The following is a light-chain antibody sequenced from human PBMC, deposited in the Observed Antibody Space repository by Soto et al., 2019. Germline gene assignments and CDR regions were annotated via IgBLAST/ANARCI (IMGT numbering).Light chain of an antibody. J-gene: IGKJ4*01. CDR2: DAS. CDR3: QQYSHYLT. Sequence: DIQMTQSPSSLSASVGDRVTITCRASQSISSYLNWYQQKTGKAPNLLIYDASSLESGVPSRFSGSGSGTEFTLTISSLQPDDFATYYCQQYSHYLTFGGGTKVDIK. CDR1: QSISSY. V-gene: IGKV1-5*01.